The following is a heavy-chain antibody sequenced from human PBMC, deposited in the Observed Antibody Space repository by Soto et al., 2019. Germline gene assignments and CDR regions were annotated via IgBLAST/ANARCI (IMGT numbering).Heavy chain of an antibody. CDR1: GGSFSGYY. CDR3: ASKYCSSTSCYNSSDYFDY. J-gene: IGHJ4*02. D-gene: IGHD2-2*01. CDR2: INHSGST. V-gene: IGHV4-34*01. Sequence: SETLSLTCAVYGGSFSGYYWSWIRQPPGKGLEWIGEINHSGSTNYNPSLKSRGTISVDTSKNPFSLKLSSVTAADTAVYYCASKYCSSTSCYNSSDYFDYWGQGTLVTVSS.